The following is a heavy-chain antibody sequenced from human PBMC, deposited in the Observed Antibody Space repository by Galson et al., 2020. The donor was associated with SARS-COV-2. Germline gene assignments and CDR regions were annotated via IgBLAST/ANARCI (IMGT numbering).Heavy chain of an antibody. CDR3: AKAHYDSSGYVVWPFYVAFDI. Sequence: GGSLRLSCAASGFIFDDYAMYWVRQAPGKGLEWVSGISWNSGSINYADSVKGRFTISRDNAKNSLYLQMNSLRAEDTALYYCAKAHYDSSGYVVWPFYVAFDIWGQGTMVTVSS. CDR1: GFIFDDYA. CDR2: ISWNSGSI. V-gene: IGHV3-9*01. D-gene: IGHD3-22*01. J-gene: IGHJ3*02.